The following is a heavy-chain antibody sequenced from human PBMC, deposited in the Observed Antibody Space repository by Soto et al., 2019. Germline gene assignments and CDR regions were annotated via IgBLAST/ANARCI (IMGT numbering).Heavy chain of an antibody. CDR3: ASNDIVVVPAALSAGYYGMDV. D-gene: IGHD2-2*01. Sequence: ASVKVSCKASGGTFSSYAISWVRQAPGQGLEWMGRIIPILGIANYAQKFQGRVTITADKSTSTAYMELSSLRSEDTAVYYCASNDIVVVPAALSAGYYGMDVWGQGTTVTVSS. CDR1: GGTFSSYA. J-gene: IGHJ6*02. CDR2: IIPILGIA. V-gene: IGHV1-69*04.